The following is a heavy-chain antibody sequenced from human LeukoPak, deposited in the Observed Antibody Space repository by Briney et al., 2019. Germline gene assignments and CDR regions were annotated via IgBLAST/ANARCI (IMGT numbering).Heavy chain of an antibody. D-gene: IGHD1-26*01. CDR2: INPSGGST. J-gene: IGHJ3*02. CDR1: GYTFTSYY. Sequence: ASVKVSCKASGYTFTSYYMHWVRQAPGQGLEWMGIINPSGGSTSYVQKFQGRVTMTRDMSTSTVYMELSSLRSEDTAVYYCARLPDVDSGSYLDAFDIWGQGTMVTVSS. V-gene: IGHV1-46*01. CDR3: ARLPDVDSGSYLDAFDI.